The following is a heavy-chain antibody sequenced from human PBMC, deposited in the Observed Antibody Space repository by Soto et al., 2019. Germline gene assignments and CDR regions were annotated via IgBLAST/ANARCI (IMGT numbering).Heavy chain of an antibody. CDR3: ARDYSTKYTIDN. CDR1: GFTFSSFA. Sequence: VGSLRLSCAASGFTFSSFAIHWVRQAPGKGLEWVSFISYDGSKKFYADSVKGRFSISRDNSKNTLYLQMNSLKTEDTALYFCARDYSTKYTIDNWGQGTLVTVSS. D-gene: IGHD4-4*01. CDR2: ISYDGSKK. J-gene: IGHJ4*02. V-gene: IGHV3-30-3*01.